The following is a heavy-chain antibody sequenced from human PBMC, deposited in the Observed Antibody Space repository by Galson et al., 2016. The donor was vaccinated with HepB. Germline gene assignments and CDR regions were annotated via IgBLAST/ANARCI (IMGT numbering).Heavy chain of an antibody. CDR1: GFTFNSYN. CDR3: TRASVGKARRGTYWYFDL. D-gene: IGHD3-16*01. V-gene: IGHV3-21*01. Sequence: SLRLSCAASGFTFNSYNMNWVRQAPGKGLEWVSSITSSSNYIYYADSVRGRFTISRDNAKNSLHLQMNSLRAEDTAVYYCTRASVGKARRGTYWYFDLWGRGTLVTVSS. J-gene: IGHJ2*01. CDR2: ITSSSNYI.